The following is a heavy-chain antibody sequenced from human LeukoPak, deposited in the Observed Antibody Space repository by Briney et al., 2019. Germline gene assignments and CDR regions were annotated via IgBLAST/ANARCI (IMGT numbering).Heavy chain of an antibody. Sequence: SVKVSCKASGGTFSSYTISWVRQAPGQGLEWMGRIIPILGIANHAQKFQGRVTITADKSTSTAYMELSSLRSEDTAVYYCARVQNPYNWFDPWGQGTLVTVSS. CDR1: GGTFSSYT. CDR2: IIPILGIA. CDR3: ARVQNPYNWFDP. J-gene: IGHJ5*02. V-gene: IGHV1-69*02.